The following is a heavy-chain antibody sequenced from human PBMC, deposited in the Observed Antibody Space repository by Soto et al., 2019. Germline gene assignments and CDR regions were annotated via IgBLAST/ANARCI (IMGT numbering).Heavy chain of an antibody. Sequence: EIQLVESGGGLIKPGGSLRLACAASGFNFNDAWLSWVRQAPGKGLEWVGRVKSKADGGTTDYAAPVNGRFFVSRDDVQNRLYVERTGLRIEDSGVYFCNTRGGHWGQGALVTVSS. CDR3: NTRGGH. J-gene: IGHJ4*02. CDR1: GFNFNDAW. D-gene: IGHD3-16*01. CDR2: VKSKADGGTT. V-gene: IGHV3-15*01.